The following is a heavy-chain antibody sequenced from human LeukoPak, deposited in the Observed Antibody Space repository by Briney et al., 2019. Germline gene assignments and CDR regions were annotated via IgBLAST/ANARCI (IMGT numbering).Heavy chain of an antibody. CDR2: ITGSGKNT. CDR1: GFIFSSYS. Sequence: PGGSLRLSCAASGFIFSSYSMSWVRQAPGKGLEWVSVITGSGKNTYYADSVKGRFTISRDNSKNTLYLQMNSLRAEDTAVYYCATRYSRPYYYYYGMDVWGQGTTVTVSS. J-gene: IGHJ6*02. D-gene: IGHD1-1*01. V-gene: IGHV3-23*01. CDR3: ATRYSRPYYYYYGMDV.